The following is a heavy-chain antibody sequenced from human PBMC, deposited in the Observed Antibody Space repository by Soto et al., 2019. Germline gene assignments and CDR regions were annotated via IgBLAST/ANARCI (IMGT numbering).Heavy chain of an antibody. CDR1: GGSISSSNW. Sequence: SETLSLTCAVSGGSISSSNWWSWVRQPPGKGLEWIGEIYHSGSTNYNPSLKSRVTISVDKSKNQFSLKLSSVTAADTAVYYCARGSLSIAVAGQFDYWGQGTLVTVSS. D-gene: IGHD6-19*01. J-gene: IGHJ4*02. CDR2: IYHSGST. V-gene: IGHV4-4*02. CDR3: ARGSLSIAVAGQFDY.